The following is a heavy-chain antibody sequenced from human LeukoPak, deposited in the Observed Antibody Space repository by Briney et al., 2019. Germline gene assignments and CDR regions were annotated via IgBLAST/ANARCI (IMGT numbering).Heavy chain of an antibody. D-gene: IGHD3-22*01. J-gene: IGHJ4*02. V-gene: IGHV1-18*01. CDR3: ARDWAAKYYYDSSGFSAPGGY. CDR2: ISAYNGNT. Sequence: ASVKVSCKASGYTFTSYGISWVRQAPGQGLEWMGWISAYNGNTNYAQKLQGRVTMTTDTSTRTAYMELRSLRSDDTAVYYCARDWAAKYYYDSSGFSAPGGYWGQGTLVTVSS. CDR1: GYTFTSYG.